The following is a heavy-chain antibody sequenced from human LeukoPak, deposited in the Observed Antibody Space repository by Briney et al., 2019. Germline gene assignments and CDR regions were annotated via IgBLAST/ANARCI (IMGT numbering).Heavy chain of an antibody. D-gene: IGHD3-10*01. Sequence: GGSLRLSCAASGFTFSSYAMSWVRQAPGKGLEWVSAISGSGGSTYYADSVKGRFTISRDNSKNTLYLQMNSLTTEDTAVYYCATDHESGSWNYYAKTFDIWGRGTMVTVSS. CDR1: GFTFSSYA. V-gene: IGHV3-23*01. CDR3: ATDHESGSWNYYAKTFDI. CDR2: ISGSGGST. J-gene: IGHJ3*02.